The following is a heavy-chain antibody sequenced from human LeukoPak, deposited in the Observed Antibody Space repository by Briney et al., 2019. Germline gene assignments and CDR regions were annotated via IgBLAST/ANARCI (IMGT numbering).Heavy chain of an antibody. CDR1: GFTFSSYA. Sequence: ARGSLRLSCAASGFTFSSYAMSWVRQAPGKGLEWVAAISGSGGSTYYADSVKGRFTISRDNSKNTLYLQMNSLRAEDPAVYYCARATYSSGWYGKTIDYWGQGTLVTVSS. CDR3: ARATYSSGWYGKTIDY. J-gene: IGHJ4*02. D-gene: IGHD6-19*01. V-gene: IGHV3-23*01. CDR2: ISGSGGST.